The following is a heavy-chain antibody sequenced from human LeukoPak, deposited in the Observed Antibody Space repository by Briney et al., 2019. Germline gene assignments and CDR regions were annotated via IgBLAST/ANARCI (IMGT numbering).Heavy chain of an antibody. CDR2: ISYDGSNK. J-gene: IGHJ4*02. V-gene: IGHV3-30-3*01. CDR1: GFTFSSYA. Sequence: GGSLRLSCAASGFTFSSYAMHWVRQAPGKGLEWVAVISYDGSNKYYADSVKGRFTISRDNAKNSLYLQMNSLRAEDTALYHCARSYSSSWYYFDYWGQGTLVTVSS. CDR3: ARSYSSSWYYFDY. D-gene: IGHD6-13*01.